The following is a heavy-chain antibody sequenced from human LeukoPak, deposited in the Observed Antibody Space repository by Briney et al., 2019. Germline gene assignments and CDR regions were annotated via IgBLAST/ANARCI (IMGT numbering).Heavy chain of an antibody. CDR1: GGSNSSRSYY. D-gene: IGHD3-22*01. CDR3: ARQPRDYDSSGYHGFDI. CDR2: IFYSGST. J-gene: IGHJ3*02. Sequence: SETLSLTCTVSGGSNSSRSYYWGWIRQPPGKGLEWIGSIFYSGSTYYNPSLKSRVTISVDTSKNHFSLKLSSVTAADTAVYYCARQPRDYDSSGYHGFDIWGQGTLVTVSS. V-gene: IGHV4-39*01.